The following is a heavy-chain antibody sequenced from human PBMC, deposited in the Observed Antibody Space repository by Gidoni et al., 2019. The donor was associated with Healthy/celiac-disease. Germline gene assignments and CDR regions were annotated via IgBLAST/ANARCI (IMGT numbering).Heavy chain of an antibody. Sequence: EVQLLVSRGGLVQPGGSLRLSCVASGFTFRSYALSVVRQAPGKGLAWVSAISVSGGSTYYADYVKGRFTISRDNSKNTLYLQMNSLRAEDTDVYYCTRPPRGPTGWFDPWGQGTLVTVSS. CDR1: GFTFRSYA. CDR3: TRPPRGPTGWFDP. CDR2: ISVSGGST. J-gene: IGHJ5*02. V-gene: IGHV3-23*01. D-gene: IGHD3-10*01.